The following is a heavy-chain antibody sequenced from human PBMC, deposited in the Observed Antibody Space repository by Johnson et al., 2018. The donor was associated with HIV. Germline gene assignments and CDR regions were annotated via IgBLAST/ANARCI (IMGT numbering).Heavy chain of an antibody. CDR3: ARGVGNDAFDI. J-gene: IGHJ3*02. Sequence: QVQLVESGGGVVQPGRSLRLSCAASGFTFSNYGMHWVRQAPGKGLDWVAVVWYDGSNEYYADYTAPVKGRFTISRDNSKNTLYLQMNSLRAEDTAVYYCARGVGNDAFDIWGQGTMVTVSS. CDR2: VWYDGSNE. D-gene: IGHD1-26*01. CDR1: GFTFSNYG. V-gene: IGHV3-33*01.